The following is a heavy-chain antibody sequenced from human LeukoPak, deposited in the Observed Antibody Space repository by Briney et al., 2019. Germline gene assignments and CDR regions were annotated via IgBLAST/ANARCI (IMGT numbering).Heavy chain of an antibody. V-gene: IGHV4-34*01. J-gene: IGHJ5*02. D-gene: IGHD3-10*01. CDR2: IYYSGST. Sequence: SETLSLTCAVYGGSFSGYYWSWIRQPPGKGLEWIGSIYYSGSTYYNPSLKSRVTISVDTSKNQFSLKLSSVTAADTAVYYCATYYYGSGRQRGWFDPWGLGTLVTVSS. CDR1: GGSFSGYY. CDR3: ATYYYGSGRQRGWFDP.